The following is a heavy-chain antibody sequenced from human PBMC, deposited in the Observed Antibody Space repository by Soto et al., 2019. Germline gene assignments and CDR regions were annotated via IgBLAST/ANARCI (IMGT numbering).Heavy chain of an antibody. CDR1: GYSFTSYW. V-gene: IGHV5-51*01. CDR3: ARLGIFLEWLSGVGAFDI. D-gene: IGHD3-3*01. J-gene: IGHJ3*02. Sequence: GESLKISCQGSGYSFTSYWIGWVRQMPGKGLEWMGIIYPGDSDTRYSPSFQGQVTISADKSISTAYLQWSSLKASDTAMYYCARLGIFLEWLSGVGAFDIWGQGTMVTVSS. CDR2: IYPGDSDT.